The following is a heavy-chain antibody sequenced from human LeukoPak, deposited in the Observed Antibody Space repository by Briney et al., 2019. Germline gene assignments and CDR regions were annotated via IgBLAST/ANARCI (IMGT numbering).Heavy chain of an antibody. CDR2: IYYSGST. CDR3: ATTFGNYYDSSGYSY. V-gene: IGHV4-39*01. Sequence: SETLSLTCTVSGGSISSSSYYWGWIRQPPGKGLEWIGSIYYSGSTYYNPSLESRVTISVDTSKNQFSLKLSSVTAADTAVYYCATTFGNYYDSSGYSYWGQGTLVTVSS. CDR1: GGSISSSSYY. J-gene: IGHJ4*02. D-gene: IGHD3-22*01.